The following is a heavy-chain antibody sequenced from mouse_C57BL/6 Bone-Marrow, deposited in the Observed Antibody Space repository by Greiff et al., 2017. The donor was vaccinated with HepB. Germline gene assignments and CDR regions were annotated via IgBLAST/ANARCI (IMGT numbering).Heavy chain of an antibody. CDR3: ARNGSSYFDY. J-gene: IGHJ2*01. V-gene: IGHV1-69*01. D-gene: IGHD1-1*01. CDR2: IDPSDSYT. CDR1: GYTFTSYW. Sequence: QVQLQQPGAELVMPGASVKLSCKASGYTFTSYWMHWVKQRPGQGLEWIGEIDPSDSYTNYNQKFKGKSTLTVDKSSSTAYMQLSSLTSADSAVYYCARNGSSYFDYWGQGTTLTVSS.